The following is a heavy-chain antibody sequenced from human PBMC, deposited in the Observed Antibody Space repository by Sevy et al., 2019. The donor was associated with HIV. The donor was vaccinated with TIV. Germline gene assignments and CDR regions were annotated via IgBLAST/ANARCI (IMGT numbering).Heavy chain of an antibody. Sequence: GGSLRLSCAASGFTFSNYWMSWVRQAPGKGLEWVANIKRDGSEKYYMASVKGRFTISRDNAKNSLYLQINSLRAEDTPMYYCARDCSSTSCLWGMDVWGQGTTVTVSS. CDR2: IKRDGSEK. CDR1: GFTFSNYW. D-gene: IGHD2-2*01. J-gene: IGHJ6*02. V-gene: IGHV3-7*03. CDR3: ARDCSSTSCLWGMDV.